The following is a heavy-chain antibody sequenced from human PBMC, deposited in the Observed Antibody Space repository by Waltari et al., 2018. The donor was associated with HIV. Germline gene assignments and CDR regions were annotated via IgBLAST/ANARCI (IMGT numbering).Heavy chain of an antibody. CDR2: KSPENSEP. Sequence: EVQLVQSRKEIKKPGESLKISCKGSGYKFNTYWIGWVRQLPGKGLEWMGIKSPENSEPRHSPAAQGQVTISAATSVTTAYLHWRSLKASDTAKYYCVVGPHYFDGPEGRGRLDYFQNWGQGTLVTVSS. CDR1: GYKFNTYW. D-gene: IGHD3-9*01. V-gene: IGHV5-51*01. J-gene: IGHJ1*01. CDR3: VVGPHYFDGPEGRGRLDYFQN.